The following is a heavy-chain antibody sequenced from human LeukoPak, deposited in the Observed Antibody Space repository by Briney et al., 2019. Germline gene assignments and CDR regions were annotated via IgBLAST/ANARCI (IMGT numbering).Heavy chain of an antibody. CDR3: AGIQSWALMYYFDY. D-gene: IGHD5-24*01. J-gene: IGHJ4*02. V-gene: IGHV3-30*03. Sequence: PGRSLRLSCAASGCPFTTYGMHWLRQAPGXXXXXXXXMSYDETKEYYADSVXXRFTISRDNSKNMVYLQMDSLRPEDTAVYYCAGIQSWALMYYFDYWGQGTPVTVSS. CDR2: MSYDETKE. CDR1: GCPFTTYG.